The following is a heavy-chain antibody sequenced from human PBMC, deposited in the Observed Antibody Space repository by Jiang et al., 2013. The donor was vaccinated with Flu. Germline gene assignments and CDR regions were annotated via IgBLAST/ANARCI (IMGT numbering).Heavy chain of an antibody. J-gene: IGHJ3*02. V-gene: IGHV3-30*18. D-gene: IGHD3-10*01. CDR2: ISYDGSNK. Sequence: VAVISYDGSNKYYADSVKGRFTISRDNSKNTLCLQMNSLRAEDTAVYYCAKVRGITKDAFDIWGQGTMVTVSS. CDR3: AKVRGITKDAFDI.